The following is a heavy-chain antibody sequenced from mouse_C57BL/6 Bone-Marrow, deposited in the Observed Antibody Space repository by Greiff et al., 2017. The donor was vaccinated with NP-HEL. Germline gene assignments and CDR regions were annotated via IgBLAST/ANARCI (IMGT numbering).Heavy chain of an antibody. CDR2: IHPNSGST. Sequence: QVQLQQPGAELVKPGASVKLSCKASGYTFTSYWMHWVKQRPGQGLEWIGMIHPNSGSTNYNEKFKSKATLTVDKSSSTAYMQLSSLTSEDSAIYYCAPNWDWYFDVWGTGTTVTVSS. D-gene: IGHD4-1*01. J-gene: IGHJ1*03. CDR3: APNWDWYFDV. V-gene: IGHV1-64*01. CDR1: GYTFTSYW.